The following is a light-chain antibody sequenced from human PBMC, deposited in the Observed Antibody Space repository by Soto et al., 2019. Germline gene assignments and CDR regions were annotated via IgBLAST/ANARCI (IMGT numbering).Light chain of an antibody. CDR3: SSYTSSSTRV. CDR1: SSDVGAYDF. Sequence: QLVLTQPASVSGSPGQSFTISCTGTSSDVGAYDFVSWYQQHPDKAPKLMIYEVSNRPSGVSNRFSGSKSVNTATLTISGLQAEDEADYYCSSYTSSSTRVFGTGTKLTGL. J-gene: IGLJ1*01. CDR2: EVS. V-gene: IGLV2-14*03.